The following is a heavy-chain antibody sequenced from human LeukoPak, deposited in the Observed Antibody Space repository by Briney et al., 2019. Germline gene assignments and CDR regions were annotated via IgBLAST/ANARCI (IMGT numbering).Heavy chain of an antibody. D-gene: IGHD3-3*01. CDR2: INYSGST. Sequence: SETLSLTCAVYGGSFSGYYWSWIRQPPGKGLEWIGEINYSGSTNYNPSLKSRVTISVDTSKNQFSLKLSSVTAADTAVYYCARGINDFWSGYYYYYYMDVWGKGTTVTVSS. CDR1: GGSFSGYY. J-gene: IGHJ6*03. V-gene: IGHV4-34*01. CDR3: ARGINDFWSGYYYYYYMDV.